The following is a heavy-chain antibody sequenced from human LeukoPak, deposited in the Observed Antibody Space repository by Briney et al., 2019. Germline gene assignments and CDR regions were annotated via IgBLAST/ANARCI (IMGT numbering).Heavy chain of an antibody. Sequence: GGSLRLSCAASGFTFSNAWMSWVRQAPGKGLEWVGRIKSKTDGGTTDYAAPVKGRFTISRDDSKNTLYLQMNSLKTEDKAVYYCTTVDSTVTTVNDDYWGQGTLVTVSS. CDR2: IKSKTDGGTT. CDR3: TTVDSTVTTVNDDY. V-gene: IGHV3-15*01. CDR1: GFTFSNAW. D-gene: IGHD4-17*01. J-gene: IGHJ4*02.